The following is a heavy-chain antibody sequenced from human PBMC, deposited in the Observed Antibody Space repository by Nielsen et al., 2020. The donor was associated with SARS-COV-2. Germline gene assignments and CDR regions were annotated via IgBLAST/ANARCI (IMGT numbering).Heavy chain of an antibody. D-gene: IGHD1-26*01. CDR1: GGSFSGYY. CDR2: INHSGST. V-gene: IGHV4-34*01. CDR3: ARSGPRRNNAFDI. J-gene: IGHJ3*02. Sequence: GSLRLSCAVYGGSFSGYYWSWIRQPPGKGLEWIGEINHSGSTNYNPSLKSRVTISVDTSKNQFSLKLSSVTAADTAVYYCARSGPRRNNAFDIWGQGSMVTVSS.